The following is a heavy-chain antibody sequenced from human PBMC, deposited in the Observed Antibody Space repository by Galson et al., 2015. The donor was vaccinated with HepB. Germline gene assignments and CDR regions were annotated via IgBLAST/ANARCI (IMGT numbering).Heavy chain of an antibody. J-gene: IGHJ5*02. V-gene: IGHV1-18*01. CDR2: ISPYNRDT. CDR3: ARGALVVVVNATQNNWFDP. CDR1: GYTFSSYS. D-gene: IGHD2-15*01. Sequence: CKASGYTFSSYSITCVRQAPGQGLEWVGWISPYNRDTNYARKLQGRVTMTTDTSTNTAYMELRSLRSDDTAVYYCARGALVVVVNATQNNWFDPWGQGTPVTVSS.